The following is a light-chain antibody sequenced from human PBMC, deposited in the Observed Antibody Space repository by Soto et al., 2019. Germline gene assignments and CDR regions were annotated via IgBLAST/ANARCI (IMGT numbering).Light chain of an antibody. Sequence: QSALTQPASVSGSPGQSITISCTGTSSDVSGYNYVSWYQQHPGKAPKLMIYDVSNRPSGVSNRFSGSKSGNTASLTISGLQAEDEADYYCSSYTSSSTLYVFGTGTMLTVL. V-gene: IGLV2-14*01. CDR1: SSDVSGYNY. CDR2: DVS. CDR3: SSYTSSSTLYV. J-gene: IGLJ1*01.